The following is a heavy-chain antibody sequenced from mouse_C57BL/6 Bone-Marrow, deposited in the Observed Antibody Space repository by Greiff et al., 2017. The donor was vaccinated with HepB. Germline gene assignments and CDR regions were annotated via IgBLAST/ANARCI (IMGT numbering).Heavy chain of an antibody. V-gene: IGHV5-2*01. J-gene: IGHJ4*01. CDR1: ECEFPSHD. CDR2: INSDGGST. Sequence: EGRGGGAGGGVVEPGEGRRGCGESNECEFPSHDMSWVRKTPEKRLELVAAINSDGGSTYYPDTMERRFIISRDNTKKTLYLQMSSLRSEDTALYYCARRYYVYAMDYWGQGTSVTVSS. D-gene: IGHD1-1*01. CDR3: ARRYYVYAMDY.